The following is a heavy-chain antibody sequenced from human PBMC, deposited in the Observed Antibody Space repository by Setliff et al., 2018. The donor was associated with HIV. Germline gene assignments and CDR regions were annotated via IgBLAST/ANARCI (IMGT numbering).Heavy chain of an antibody. D-gene: IGHD2-15*01. CDR3: ARGRXXXVVDY. V-gene: IGHV4-34*01. J-gene: IGHJ4*02. CDR1: GGSFRGYY. CDR2: INHRGST. Sequence: SETLSLTCAVDGGSFRGYYWSWIRQPPGKGLEWIGEINHRGSTKYNPSLKSRVTISVDTSKNQFSLKLSAVTAADTAVYYCARGRXXXVVDYWGQGTLVTVSS.